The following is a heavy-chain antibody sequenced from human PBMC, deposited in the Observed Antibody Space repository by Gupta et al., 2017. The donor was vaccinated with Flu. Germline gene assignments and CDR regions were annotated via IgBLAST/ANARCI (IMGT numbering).Heavy chain of an antibody. CDR3: ARSADFEFWRGYNTWFDP. CDR2: RRGSGPST. J-gene: IGHJ5*02. CDR1: GFTFSTYA. V-gene: IGHV3-23*01. D-gene: IGHD3-3*01. Sequence: EVQLLESGGGLVQPGGSLRLSCAASGFTFSTYAMNWVRQAPGKGLGWVSTRRGSGPSTYSEAAVKGCCTISRDNSKDTLYRHMDRLSAEDMAAYFCARSADFEFWRGYNTWFDPWGQGGLVTVST.